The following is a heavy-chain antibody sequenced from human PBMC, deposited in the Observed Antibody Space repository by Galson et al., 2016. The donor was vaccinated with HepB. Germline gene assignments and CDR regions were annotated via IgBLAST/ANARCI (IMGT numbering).Heavy chain of an antibody. Sequence: SETLSLTCTVSGGSISSYYWSWIRQPPGKGLEWIGYIYYNGSTNYNPSLKSRVTISVDTSKNQFSLKLTSVTAADTAVYYCARDRTTRGFDPWGQGTLVTVYS. J-gene: IGHJ5*02. CDR2: IYYNGST. CDR1: GGSISSYY. CDR3: ARDRTTRGFDP. D-gene: IGHD4-17*01. V-gene: IGHV4-59*01.